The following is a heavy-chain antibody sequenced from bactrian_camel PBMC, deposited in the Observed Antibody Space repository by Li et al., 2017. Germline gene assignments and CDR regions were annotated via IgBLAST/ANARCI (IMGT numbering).Heavy chain of an antibody. V-gene: IGHV3S33*01. CDR2: LRTAAGLT. J-gene: IGHJ4*01. CDR3: VAKPPGGICYVQLQAADYIY. Sequence: HVQLVESGGGSVQAGGSLRLSCVASGYTLSRHCMGWFRQAPGREREPVARLRTAAGLTYYDPSVKGRITISRDNAENRVYLQMNSLKPEDTAMYYCVAKPPGGICYVQLQAADYIYWGQGTQVTVS. D-gene: IGHD3*01. CDR1: GYTLSRHC.